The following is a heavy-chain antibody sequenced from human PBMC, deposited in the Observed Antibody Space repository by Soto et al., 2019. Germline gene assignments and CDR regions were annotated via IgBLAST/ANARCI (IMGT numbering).Heavy chain of an antibody. D-gene: IGHD3-10*01. CDR3: ARVYGSGIPDSFDY. CDR1: GLTVSSNY. Sequence: EVQLEESGGGLVQPGGSLRLSCAVSGLTVSSNYMSWVRQAPGKGLEWVSVLYSGGSTYNADSVKGRFTISRDNSKNTLYLQMNSLRAEDTAVYYCARVYGSGIPDSFDYWGQGTLVTVSS. CDR2: LYSGGST. J-gene: IGHJ4*02. V-gene: IGHV3-66*01.